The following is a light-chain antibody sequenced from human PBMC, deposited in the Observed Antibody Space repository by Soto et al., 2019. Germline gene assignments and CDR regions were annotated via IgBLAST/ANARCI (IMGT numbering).Light chain of an antibody. Sequence: DVVMTQSPLSLPVTLGQPASISCRSSESLVYIDGNTYLNWFHQRPGQSPRRLIYRVSHRDSGVPDRFSGSGSGTDFTLRISRVEAEDVGVSYCMQATQFPWTFGQGTKVDIK. CDR1: ESLVYIDGNTY. V-gene: IGKV2-30*01. CDR3: MQATQFPWT. J-gene: IGKJ1*01. CDR2: RVS.